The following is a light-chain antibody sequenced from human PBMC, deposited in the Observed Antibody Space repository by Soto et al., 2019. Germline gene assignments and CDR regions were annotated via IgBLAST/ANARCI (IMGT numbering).Light chain of an antibody. CDR2: DAS. V-gene: IGKV1-5*01. J-gene: IGKJ1*01. CDR3: QQYDVDSGT. Sequence: DIQMTQSPSTLSSFVGDRVTITGLASQSIGVWLAWYQQKPGKAPKLLIYDASNLQTGVPSRFSGSGSGTEFTLTISSLQPDDFATYYCQQYDVDSGTFGQGTKVDI. CDR1: QSIGVW.